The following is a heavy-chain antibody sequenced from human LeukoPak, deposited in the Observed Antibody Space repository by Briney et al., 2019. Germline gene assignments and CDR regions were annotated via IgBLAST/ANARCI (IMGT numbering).Heavy chain of an antibody. Sequence: SGPALVKPTRTLTLTCTFSGFSLSTSGMCVSLIRQPPGKALEWLARIDWDDDKYYSTSLKTRLTISKDTSKNQVILTMTNMDPVDTATYYCARDPYSGSYDYWGQGTLVTISS. V-gene: IGHV2-70*11. CDR1: GFSLSTSGMC. D-gene: IGHD1-26*01. J-gene: IGHJ4*02. CDR2: IDWDDDK. CDR3: ARDPYSGSYDY.